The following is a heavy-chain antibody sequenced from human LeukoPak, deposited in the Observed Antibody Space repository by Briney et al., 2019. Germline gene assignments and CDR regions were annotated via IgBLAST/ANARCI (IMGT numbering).Heavy chain of an antibody. CDR1: GFTFSNAW. J-gene: IGHJ6*04. D-gene: IGHD4-17*01. V-gene: IGHV3-21*01. CDR3: ARVAGDYPYYYYGMDV. CDR2: ISSSSSYI. Sequence: GGSLRLSCAASGFTFSNAWMSWVRQAPGRGLEWVSSISSSSSYIYYADSVKGRFTISRDNAKNSLYLQMNSLRAEDTAVYYCARVAGDYPYYYYGMDVWGKGTTVTVSS.